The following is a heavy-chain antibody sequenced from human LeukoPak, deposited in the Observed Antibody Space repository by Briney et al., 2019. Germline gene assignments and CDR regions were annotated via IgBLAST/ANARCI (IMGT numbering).Heavy chain of an antibody. Sequence: SVKVSCKASGGTFSSYAISWVRQAPGQGLEWMGGIIPIFGTANYAQKFQGRVTITADKSTSTAYMELSSMRSEDTAVYYCARGIAAAGDSYYYYMDVWGKGTTVTVSS. J-gene: IGHJ6*03. CDR2: IIPIFGTA. V-gene: IGHV1-69*06. CDR1: GGTFSSYA. D-gene: IGHD6-13*01. CDR3: ARGIAAAGDSYYYYMDV.